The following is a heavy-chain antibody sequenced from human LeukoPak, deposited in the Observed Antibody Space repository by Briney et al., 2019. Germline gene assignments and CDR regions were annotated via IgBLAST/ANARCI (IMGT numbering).Heavy chain of an antibody. D-gene: IGHD6-13*01. CDR1: GFTFSSYA. J-gene: IGHJ4*02. CDR3: ASNAAAGTFDY. V-gene: IGHV3-33*08. CDR2: IWYDGSNK. Sequence: GGSLRLSCAASGFTFSSYAMHWVRQSLGKGLEWVAVIWYDGSNKYYADSVKGRFTISRDNSKNTLYLQMNSLRAEDTAVYYCASNAAAGTFDYWGQGTLVTVSS.